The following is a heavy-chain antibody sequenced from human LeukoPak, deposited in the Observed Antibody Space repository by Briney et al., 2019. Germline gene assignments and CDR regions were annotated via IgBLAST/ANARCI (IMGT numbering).Heavy chain of an antibody. D-gene: IGHD2-2*01. Sequence: SGTLSLTCTVSGGSISTSSYYWGWVRQPPGKGLEWIGNIFYSGSTYYSPSLKSRVTISLDTSRNQFSLKLSSVTAADTAVYYCARQRRRVVPAGFDYWGQGTLVTVSS. CDR3: ARQRRRVVPAGFDY. V-gene: IGHV4-39*01. J-gene: IGHJ4*02. CDR1: GGSISTSSYY. CDR2: IFYSGST.